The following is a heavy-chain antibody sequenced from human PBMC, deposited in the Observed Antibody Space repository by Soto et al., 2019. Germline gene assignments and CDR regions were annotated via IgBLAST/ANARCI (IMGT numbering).Heavy chain of an antibody. J-gene: IGHJ4*02. CDR2: TYYRSKWYN. CDR3: ARASVRYNWNDDYYFDY. Sequence: KQSPTLSLTCAISGDSVSSNSAAWNWIRQSPSRGLEWLGRTYYRSKWYNDYAVSVKSRITINPDTSKNQFSLQLNSVTPEDTAVYYCARASVRYNWNDDYYFDYWGQGTLVTVSS. D-gene: IGHD1-20*01. CDR1: GDSVSSNSAA. V-gene: IGHV6-1*01.